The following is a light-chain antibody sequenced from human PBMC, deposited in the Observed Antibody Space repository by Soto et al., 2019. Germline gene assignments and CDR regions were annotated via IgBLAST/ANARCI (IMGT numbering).Light chain of an antibody. CDR3: ATWDDSLNGYV. CDR1: SSNIANNA. J-gene: IGLJ1*01. CDR2: SHN. Sequence: QSVLAQSPSASGTPGQRVTISCSGSSSNIANNAVNWYQHLPGTAPKLLVYSHNQRPSGVSDRFSGAQSGTSASLAISGLQSEDEADYYCATWDDSLNGYVFGPGTKVTVL. V-gene: IGLV1-44*01.